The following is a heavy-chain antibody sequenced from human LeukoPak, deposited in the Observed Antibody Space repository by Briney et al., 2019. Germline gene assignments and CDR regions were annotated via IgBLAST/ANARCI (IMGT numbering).Heavy chain of an antibody. CDR3: AKAGAQFRKLWSNYYYYGMDV. D-gene: IGHD5-18*01. CDR2: ISWNSGSI. V-gene: IGHV3-9*01. Sequence: PGGSLRLSCAASGFTFDDYAMHWVRQAPGKGLEWVSGISWNSGSIGYADSVKGRFTISRDNAKNSLYLQMNSLRAEDTALYYCAKAGAQFRKLWSNYYYYGMDVWGQGTTVTVSS. J-gene: IGHJ6*02. CDR1: GFTFDDYA.